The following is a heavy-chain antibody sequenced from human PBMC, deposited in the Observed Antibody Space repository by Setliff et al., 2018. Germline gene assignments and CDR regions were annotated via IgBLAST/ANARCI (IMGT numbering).Heavy chain of an antibody. Sequence: SETLSLTCTVSGASINSGTYYWAWIRQPPGKGLEWIGRIHYSGTTYYNASLKSRVTMSVDTSKNQFSLKLNSVTAADTATYYCARDALYDSNDRNSYYGNWLDPWGQGTLVTVSS. CDR3: ARDALYDSNDRNSYYGNWLDP. D-gene: IGHD3-22*01. CDR1: GASINSGTYY. V-gene: IGHV4-39*07. CDR2: IHYSGTT. J-gene: IGHJ5*02.